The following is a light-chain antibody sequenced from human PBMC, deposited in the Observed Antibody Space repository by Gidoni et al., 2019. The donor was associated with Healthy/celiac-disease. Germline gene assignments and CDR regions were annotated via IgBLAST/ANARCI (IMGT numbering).Light chain of an antibody. Sequence: QSVLPQPHSVSGPPGQRVTISCTGSSSNIWAGYDVHWYQQLPGTAPKLPIYVNSNRPSGVPDRFSGSKSGTSASLAITGLQAEDEADYFCQSYDSSLSGAGVFGGGTKLTVL. CDR1: SSNIWAGYD. CDR2: VNS. V-gene: IGLV1-40*01. J-gene: IGLJ3*02. CDR3: QSYDSSLSGAGV.